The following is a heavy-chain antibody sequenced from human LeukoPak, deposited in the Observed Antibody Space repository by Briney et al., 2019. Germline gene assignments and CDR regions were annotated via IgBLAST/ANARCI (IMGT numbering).Heavy chain of an antibody. CDR3: ARDFSFSDTYYYDSSGLPA. Sequence: PGGSLRLSCAASGFTFSSYWMHWVRQAPGKGLVWVSLISWVGSSTYYADSVKVRFTISRANAKNSLYLQMNSLRAEDTAVYYCARDFSFSDTYYYDSSGLPAGGQGTLVTVSS. CDR2: ISWVGSST. CDR1: GFTFSSYW. V-gene: IGHV3-74*01. D-gene: IGHD3-22*01. J-gene: IGHJ4*02.